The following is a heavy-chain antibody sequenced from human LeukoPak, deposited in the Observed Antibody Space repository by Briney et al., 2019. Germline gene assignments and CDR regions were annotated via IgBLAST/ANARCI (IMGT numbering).Heavy chain of an antibody. J-gene: IGHJ2*01. D-gene: IGHD3-10*01. CDR2: ICYSGSI. Sequence: FETLSLTCTVSGGSISSYYWSWIRQPPGKGLEWIGYICYSGSINYHPSLKSRVTISVDTSKNQFSLRLSSVTAADTAVYYCAGSGSGSYYSPWYFDLWGRGTLVTVPS. CDR3: AGSGSGSYYSPWYFDL. CDR1: GGSISSYY. V-gene: IGHV4-59*01.